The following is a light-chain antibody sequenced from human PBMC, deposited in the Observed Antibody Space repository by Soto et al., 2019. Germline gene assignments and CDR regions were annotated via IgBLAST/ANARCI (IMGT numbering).Light chain of an antibody. CDR3: QQYGTSEII. V-gene: IGKV3-20*01. J-gene: IGKJ5*01. CDR1: QTVSSNY. CDR2: GAS. Sequence: EIILTQSPDTLSVSPGERATLSCRASQTVSSNYLAWCQQRPGQAPRLLIYGASTRAAGIPDRFSGSGSGTEFTLTITRLEPEDFAVFYCQQYGTSEIIFGQGTRLEIK.